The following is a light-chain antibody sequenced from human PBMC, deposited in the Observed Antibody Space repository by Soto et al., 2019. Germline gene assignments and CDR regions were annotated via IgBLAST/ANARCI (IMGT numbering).Light chain of an antibody. V-gene: IGKV1-39*01. CDR1: QTISSW. Sequence: DIQMTQSPSTLSGSVGDRVTITCRASQTISSWLAWYQQKPGKAPKLLIYATSNLQSGVPSRFSGRGFGTDFTLTISSLQPEDFATYYCQQSFTTPSFGQGTRLEIK. CDR2: ATS. CDR3: QQSFTTPS. J-gene: IGKJ5*01.